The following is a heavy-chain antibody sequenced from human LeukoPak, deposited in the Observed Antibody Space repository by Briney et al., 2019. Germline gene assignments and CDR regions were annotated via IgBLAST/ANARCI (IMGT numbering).Heavy chain of an antibody. J-gene: IGHJ4*02. CDR1: GFTLSSYG. V-gene: IGHV3-30*18. Sequence: GGSLRLSCAASGFTLSSYGMHWVRQAPGKGLDWVAVISYDGSNKYYADSVKGRFTISRDNSKNTLYLQVNSLRAEDTAVYYCVKDFRKFDYWGQGTLVTVSS. CDR2: ISYDGSNK. CDR3: VKDFRKFDY.